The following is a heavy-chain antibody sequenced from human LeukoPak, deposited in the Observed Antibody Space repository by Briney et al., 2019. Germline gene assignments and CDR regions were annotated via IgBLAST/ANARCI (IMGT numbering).Heavy chain of an antibody. CDR3: AKMVGYGMDV. V-gene: IGHV3-48*04. CDR1: GFTFSSYA. J-gene: IGHJ6*02. D-gene: IGHD2-8*01. Sequence: PGGSLRLSCAASGFTFSSYAMSWVRQAPGKGLEWVSYISGTGTTIYYADSVEGRFTISRDNAENSLYLQMNSLRAEDTAVYYCAKMVGYGMDVWGQGTTVTVSS. CDR2: ISGTGTTI.